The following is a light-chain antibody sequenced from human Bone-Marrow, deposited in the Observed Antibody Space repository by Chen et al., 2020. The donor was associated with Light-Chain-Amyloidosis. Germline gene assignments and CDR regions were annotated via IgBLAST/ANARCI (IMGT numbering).Light chain of an antibody. CDR1: SSDVGGYNF. Sequence: QSALTQPASVSGSPGQSITISCTGTSSDVGGYNFVSWYQQHPGKAPKLMIYDVSNRPSGVSNRFSGSKSGNTASLTISGLQAEDEAAYYCSSYTSSSTLEFGGGTKLTVL. J-gene: IGLJ3*02. CDR2: DVS. CDR3: SSYTSSSTLE. V-gene: IGLV2-14*01.